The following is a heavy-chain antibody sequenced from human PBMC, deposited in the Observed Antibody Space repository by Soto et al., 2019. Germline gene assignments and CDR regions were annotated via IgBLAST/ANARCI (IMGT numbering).Heavy chain of an antibody. CDR1: GFTFGNYA. V-gene: IGHV3-23*01. Sequence: EVQLLESGGGLVQPGGSLRLSCAASGFTFGNYAMSWVRQAPGKGLQWVSAIGGTGNNIYYADSVKGRFIISRDKSKNTLYLQMNSLRAEDTAVYYCAKAKPGIQQWLVYFDYWGQGTLVTVSS. CDR2: IGGTGNNI. D-gene: IGHD6-19*01. CDR3: AKAKPGIQQWLVYFDY. J-gene: IGHJ4*02.